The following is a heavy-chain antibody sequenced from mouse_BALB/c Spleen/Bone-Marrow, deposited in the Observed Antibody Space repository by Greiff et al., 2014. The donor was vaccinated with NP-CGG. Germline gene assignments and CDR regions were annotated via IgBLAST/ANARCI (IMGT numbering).Heavy chain of an antibody. D-gene: IGHD2-10*02. CDR3: AKRGAYGNFWFAY. CDR2: ISSGGST. J-gene: IGHJ3*01. Sequence: PGGGLVKPGGSLKLSCAASGFTFSSYAMSWVRQTPEKRLEWVASISSGGSTYYPDSVKGRFTISRDNARNILYLQMSSLRSEDTAMYYCAKRGAYGNFWFAYWGQGTLVTVSA. V-gene: IGHV5-6-5*01. CDR1: GFTFSSYA.